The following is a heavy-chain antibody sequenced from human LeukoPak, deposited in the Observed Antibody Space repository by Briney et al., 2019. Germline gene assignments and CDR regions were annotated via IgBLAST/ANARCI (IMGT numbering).Heavy chain of an antibody. CDR2: IYYSGST. J-gene: IGHJ4*02. CDR1: GGSISSSSYY. CDR3: ARDEPGRAVAGEDFYVDY. Sequence: PSETLSLTCTVSGGSISSSSYYWGRIRQPPGKGLEWIGSIYYSGSTYYNPSLKSRVTISVDTSKNQFSLKLSSVSAADTAVYYCARDEPGRAVAGEDFYVDYWGQGTLVTVSS. D-gene: IGHD6-19*01. V-gene: IGHV4-39*07.